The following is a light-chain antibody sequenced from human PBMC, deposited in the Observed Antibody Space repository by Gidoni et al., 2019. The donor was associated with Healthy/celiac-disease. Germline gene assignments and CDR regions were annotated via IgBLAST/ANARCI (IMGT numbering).Light chain of an antibody. J-gene: IGKJ3*01. V-gene: IGKV3-20*01. CDR2: GAS. CDR1: QSVSSSY. CDR3: QQYGSSLLT. Sequence: EIVLTQSPVTLSLSPGDRATLSCRASQSVSSSYLAWYQQKPGQATRLLIYGASSRATGIPDRLSGSGSGTDFTLTISRLEPEDFAVYYCQQYGSSLLTFGPGTKVDIK.